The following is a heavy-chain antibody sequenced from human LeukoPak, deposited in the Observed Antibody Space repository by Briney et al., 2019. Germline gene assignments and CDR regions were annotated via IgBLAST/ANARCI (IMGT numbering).Heavy chain of an antibody. CDR2: ISGSGGST. Sequence: PGGSLRLSCAASGFTFSSYAMSWVRQAPGKGLEWVSAISGSGGSTHYADSVKGRFTISRDNSKNTLYLQMNSLRAEDTAVYYCAKAGYSSSWYDYYYYGMDVWGQGTTVTVSS. J-gene: IGHJ6*02. D-gene: IGHD6-13*01. CDR1: GFTFSSYA. V-gene: IGHV3-23*01. CDR3: AKAGYSSSWYDYYYYGMDV.